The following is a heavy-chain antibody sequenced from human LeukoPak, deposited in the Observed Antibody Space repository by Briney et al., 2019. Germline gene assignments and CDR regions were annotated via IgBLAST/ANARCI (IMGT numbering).Heavy chain of an antibody. CDR1: GFTFSSYG. CDR2: IWSDGAND. D-gene: IGHD3-22*01. Sequence: GRSLRLSCVGSGFTFSSYGMHWVRQAPGKGLEWRTLIWSDGANDFYADSVKGRFTISRDNSKNTLYLQMNDLRAEDTAVYYCATARNDRSAYLNYWGQGTLVTVSS. CDR3: ATARNDRSAYLNY. J-gene: IGHJ4*02. V-gene: IGHV3-33*01.